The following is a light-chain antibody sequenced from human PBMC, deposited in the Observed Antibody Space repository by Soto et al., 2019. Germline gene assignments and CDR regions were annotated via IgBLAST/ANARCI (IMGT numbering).Light chain of an antibody. CDR3: LQHNSYPST. V-gene: IGKV1-17*03. CDR1: QGITTF. J-gene: IGKJ2*01. CDR2: GAS. Sequence: DIQMTQSPSVVSASVGDTVTVTCRASQGITTFLAWFRQRPGRVPERLIYGASSLQSGVPSRFSGRGSGTEFTLTISSLQPEDFGIYYCLQHNSYPSTFGPGTKVDIK.